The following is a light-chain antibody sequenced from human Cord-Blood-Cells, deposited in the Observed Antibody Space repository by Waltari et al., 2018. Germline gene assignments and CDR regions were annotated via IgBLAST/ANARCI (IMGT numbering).Light chain of an antibody. V-gene: IGLV2-14*01. CDR2: DVS. CDR3: SSYTSSSTWV. J-gene: IGLJ2*01. Sequence: QSPLTQPASVSGSPGQSITLSCTGTSSDVGGYNYVAWYQQHPGKAPNPMIYDVSTRPSGGSHRYPVSQAGKTAALTLSGLQAEDEADYYCSSYTSSSTWVFGGGTKLPVL. CDR1: SSDVGGYNY.